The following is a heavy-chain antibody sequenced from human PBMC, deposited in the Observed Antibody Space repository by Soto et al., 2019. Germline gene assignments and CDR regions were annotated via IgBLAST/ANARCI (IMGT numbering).Heavy chain of an antibody. V-gene: IGHV3-7*05. D-gene: IGHD1-26*01. CDR3: VRGLYTGSPHFFY. CDR1: EFPFSSYW. J-gene: IGHJ4*02. Sequence: LSLTCAASEFPFSSYWMTWVRQAPGKGLEWVANIESDGSEKNYVDSVKGRFTVSRDNAKRSLYLQMNSLRVEDTAVYYCVRGLYTGSPHFFYWGQGTLVTVSS. CDR2: IESDGSEK.